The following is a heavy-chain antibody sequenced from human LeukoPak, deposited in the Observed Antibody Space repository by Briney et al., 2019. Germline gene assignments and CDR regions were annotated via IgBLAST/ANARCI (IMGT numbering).Heavy chain of an antibody. V-gene: IGHV3-33*01. J-gene: IGHJ4*02. CDR3: ARDKEENYFDY. CDR2: IWYDGSNK. Sequence: GGSLRLSCEASGFTFRNYGMHWVRQAPGKGLEWVAVIWYDGSNKYYADSVKGRFTISRDNSKNTLYLQMNSLRAVDTAVYYCARDKEENYFDYWGQGTLVTVSS. CDR1: GFTFRNYG.